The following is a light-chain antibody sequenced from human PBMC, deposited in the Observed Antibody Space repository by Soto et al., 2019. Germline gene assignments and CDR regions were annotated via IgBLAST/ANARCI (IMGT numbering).Light chain of an antibody. CDR2: KAS. V-gene: IGKV1-5*03. CDR1: QSISSW. J-gene: IGKJ1*01. CDR3: QQYYSYPWT. Sequence: DIQMTQSPSTLSASVGDRVTITCRASQSISSWLAWYQQKPGKAPKLLIYKASSLESRIPSRFSGSGSGTEFTLTISSLQTDDFATYYCQQYYSYPWTFGQGTKVEIK.